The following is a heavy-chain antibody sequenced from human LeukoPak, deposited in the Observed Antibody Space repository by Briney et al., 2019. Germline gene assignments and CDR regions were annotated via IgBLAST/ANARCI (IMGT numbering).Heavy chain of an antibody. D-gene: IGHD7-27*01. Sequence: GGSLRLSCAGSGFTFSTYGMTWVRQAPGKGLEWVSAISGSGGSIYYADSVKGRFTISRDNSKNTLFLQMNSLRAEDTAVYYCAKDQTSGSSTEYWGQGTLVTVSS. CDR1: GFTFSTYG. CDR2: ISGSGGSI. V-gene: IGHV3-23*01. J-gene: IGHJ4*02. CDR3: AKDQTSGSSTEY.